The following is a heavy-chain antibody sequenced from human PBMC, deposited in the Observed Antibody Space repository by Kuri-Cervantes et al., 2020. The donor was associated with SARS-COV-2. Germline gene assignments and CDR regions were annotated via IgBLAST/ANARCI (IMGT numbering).Heavy chain of an antibody. CDR2: ILYDGSSK. J-gene: IGHJ5*02. D-gene: IGHD1-26*01. V-gene: IGHV3-30*03. CDR3: ARDSAPTGGATGDWFDP. Sequence: GGSLRLSCAASGFTVSSYAMHWVRQAPGKGLEWVALILYDGSSKYYADSVKGRFTISRDNSKNTLYLQMSSLRVEDTAVYYCARDSAPTGGATGDWFDPWGQGTLVTVSS. CDR1: GFTVSSYA.